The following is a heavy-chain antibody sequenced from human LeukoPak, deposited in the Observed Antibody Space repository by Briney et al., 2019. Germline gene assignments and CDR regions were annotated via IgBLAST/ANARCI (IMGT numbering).Heavy chain of an antibody. CDR2: INQDGSET. CDR1: GFTFSTSW. D-gene: IGHD2-21*02. CDR3: ARWAGRCGGDCQSEDP. J-gene: IGHJ5*02. Sequence: GWSLRLSCVGSGFTFSTSWMHWVRQAPGKGPEYVAYINQDGSETNYVDSVKGRFTISRDNTRNSLFLQMYSLRDEDTAIYYCARWAGRCGGDCQSEDPWGLGTLVIVSS. V-gene: IGHV3-7*01.